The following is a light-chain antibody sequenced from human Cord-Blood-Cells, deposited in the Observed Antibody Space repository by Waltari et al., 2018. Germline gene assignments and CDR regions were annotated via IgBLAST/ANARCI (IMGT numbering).Light chain of an antibody. CDR3: QQYGSSPRT. V-gene: IGKV3-20*01. CDR1: QSVSSSY. J-gene: IGKJ2*01. Sequence: EIGFTQSPGSLSLSPGPRATLSCRASQSVSSSYLAWYQQKPGQAPRLLIYGASSRATGIPDRFSGSGSGTDFTLTISRLEPEDVAVYYCQQYGSSPRTFGQGTKLEIK. CDR2: GAS.